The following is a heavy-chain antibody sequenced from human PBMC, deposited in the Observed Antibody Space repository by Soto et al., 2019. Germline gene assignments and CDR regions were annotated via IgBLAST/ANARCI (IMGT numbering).Heavy chain of an antibody. D-gene: IGHD2-15*01. CDR2: IKTNTEGGTT. Sequence: EVHLVESGGGFIYPGGSLRLSCAASGLTISNAWMNWVRQAPGKGLEWVGGIKTNTEGGTTDYAASVKGRFTVSRDDSKNTLYLQMNSLKTEDTAVYYCTTGAVEGVWGQGTTVTVSS. CDR1: GLTISNAW. CDR3: TTGAVEGV. V-gene: IGHV3-15*07. J-gene: IGHJ6*02.